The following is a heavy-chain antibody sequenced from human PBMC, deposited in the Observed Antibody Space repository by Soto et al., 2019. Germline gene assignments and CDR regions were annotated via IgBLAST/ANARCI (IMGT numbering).Heavy chain of an antibody. CDR3: ARTAAYYYDSSGYLYYFDY. CDR1: GGSISSSSYY. D-gene: IGHD3-22*01. V-gene: IGHV4-39*01. J-gene: IGHJ4*02. Sequence: SETLSLTCTVSGGSISSSSYYWGWIRQPPGKGLEWIGSIYYSGSTYYNPSLKSRVTISVDTSKNQFSLKLSSVTAADTAVYYCARTAAYYYDSSGYLYYFDYWGQGTLVTVSS. CDR2: IYYSGST.